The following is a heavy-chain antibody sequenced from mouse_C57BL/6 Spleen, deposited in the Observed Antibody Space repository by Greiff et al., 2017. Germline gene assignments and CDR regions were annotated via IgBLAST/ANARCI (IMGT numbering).Heavy chain of an antibody. J-gene: IGHJ1*03. CDR1: GFNIKDYY. Sequence: VQLQQSGAELVRPGASVKLSCTASGFNIKDYYMHWVKQRPEQGLEWIGRIDPEDGDTEYAPKFQGKATMTADTSSNTAYLQLSSLTSEDTAVYYCTTPYYYGSSPWYFDVWGTGTTVTVSS. D-gene: IGHD1-1*01. CDR3: TTPYYYGSSPWYFDV. V-gene: IGHV14-1*01. CDR2: IDPEDGDT.